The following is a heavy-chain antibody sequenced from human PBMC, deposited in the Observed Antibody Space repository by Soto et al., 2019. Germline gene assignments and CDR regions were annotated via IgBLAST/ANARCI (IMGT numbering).Heavy chain of an antibody. CDR2: INVYNGNT. D-gene: IGHD7-27*01. CDR3: ARGAGDRDAFDI. J-gene: IGHJ3*02. Sequence: KVSCKASGYTFTNYGISWVRQAPGQGLEWMGWINVYNGNTKYAQKVQGRVTMTTDTSTSTAYMELRSLRSDDTAVYYCARGAGDRDAFDIWGQGTMVTVSS. V-gene: IGHV1-18*01. CDR1: GYTFTNYG.